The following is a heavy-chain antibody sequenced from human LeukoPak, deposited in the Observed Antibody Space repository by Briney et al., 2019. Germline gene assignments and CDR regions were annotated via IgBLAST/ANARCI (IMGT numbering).Heavy chain of an antibody. CDR1: GFTFSSYG. CDR2: ISGSGGST. V-gene: IGHV3-23*01. J-gene: IGHJ4*02. Sequence: GGSLRLSCAASGFTFSSYGMHWVRQAPGKGLEWVSAISGSGGSTYYADSVKGRFTISRDNSKNTLYLQMNSLRAEDTAVYYCAKDGETYYYGSGSYYPFDYWGQGTLVTVSS. D-gene: IGHD3-10*01. CDR3: AKDGETYYYGSGSYYPFDY.